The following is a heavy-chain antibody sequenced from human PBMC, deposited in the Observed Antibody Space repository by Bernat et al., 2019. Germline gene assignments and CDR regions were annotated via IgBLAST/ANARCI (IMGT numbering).Heavy chain of an antibody. V-gene: IGHV4-39*01. CDR3: ARPRTYYDFWSGSPSNWFDP. CDR2: IYYSGST. Sequence: QLQLQESGPGLVKPSETLSLTCTVSGGSISSSSYYWGWIRQPPGKGLEWIGSIYYSGSTYYNPSLKSRVTISVDTSKNQFSLKLSSVTAADTAVYYCARPRTYYDFWSGSPSNWFDPWGQGTLVTVSS. CDR1: GGSISSSSYY. J-gene: IGHJ5*02. D-gene: IGHD3-3*01.